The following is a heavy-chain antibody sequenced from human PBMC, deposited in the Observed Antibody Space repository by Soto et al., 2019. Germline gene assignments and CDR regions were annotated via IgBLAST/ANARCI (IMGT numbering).Heavy chain of an antibody. CDR3: AHIPGRSSSSSLAWLVQDFEYFQH. V-gene: IGHV2-5*02. CDR2: IYWDDDK. J-gene: IGHJ1*01. CDR1: GFSLSTSGVG. Sequence: GSGPTLVNPTQTLTLTCTFSGFSLSTSGVGVGWIRQPPGKALEWLALIYWDDDKRYSPSLKSRLTITKDTSKNQVVLTMTNMDPVDTATYYCAHIPGRSSSSSLAWLVQDFEYFQHWGQGTLVTVSS. D-gene: IGHD6-6*01.